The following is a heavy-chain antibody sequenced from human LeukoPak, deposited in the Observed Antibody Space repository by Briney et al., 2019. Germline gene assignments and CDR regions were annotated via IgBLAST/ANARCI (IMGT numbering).Heavy chain of an antibody. J-gene: IGHJ4*02. CDR1: GFTFSSFG. CDR3: AKDASTVTLHADY. V-gene: IGHV3-30*18. CDR2: LSYDGSNS. Sequence: PGGSLRLSCAASGFTFSSFGMHWVRQAPGKGLEWVAVLSYDGSNSYYADSVKGRFTISRDNSKNTLYLQMNSLRAEDTALYHCAKDASTVTLHADYWGQGTLVTVSS. D-gene: IGHD4-17*01.